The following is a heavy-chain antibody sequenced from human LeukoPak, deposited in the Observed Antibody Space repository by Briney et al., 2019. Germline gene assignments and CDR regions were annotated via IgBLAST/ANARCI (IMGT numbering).Heavy chain of an antibody. J-gene: IGHJ4*02. CDR3: ARGPFSEAGTLWDY. CDR2: IYHSGST. CDR1: GYSISTGYY. V-gene: IGHV4-38-2*02. Sequence: SETLSLTCTVSGYSISTGYYWGWIRQPPGKGLEWIGSIYHSGSTFYNPSLNSRLTMSVDTSKNSFSLKLSSVTAADTAVYYCARGPFSEAGTLWDYWGQGTLVTVSS. D-gene: IGHD6-19*01.